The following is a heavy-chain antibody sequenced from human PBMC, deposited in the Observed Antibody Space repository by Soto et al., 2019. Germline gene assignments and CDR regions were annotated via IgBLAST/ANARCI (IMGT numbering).Heavy chain of an antibody. CDR1: GGSISSNNW. J-gene: IGHJ4*02. V-gene: IGHV4-4*02. CDR3: DRGGGIVVVTAPYDH. Sequence: PSEILSLTCAISGGSISSNNWWTWVRQSPGKGLEWIGEIHHSETTNYNPSGGSTSYAQRFLGRVTMTSDTSTSTVHMELGSLTSEDTAVYYCDRGGGIVVVTAPYDHWGQGTLVTVSS. CDR2: IHHSETT. D-gene: IGHD2-21*02.